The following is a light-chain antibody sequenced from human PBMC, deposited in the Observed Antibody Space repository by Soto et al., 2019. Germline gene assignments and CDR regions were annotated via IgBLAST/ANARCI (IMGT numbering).Light chain of an antibody. CDR3: RSWDSSLSAYV. J-gene: IGLJ1*01. Sequence: QSGLTQPPSVSAAPGQKFTISCSGCSSNIGGYSVSWYQQLPGTAPKLFIYDDNKRPSGIPDRFSGSKSGTSASLGITVFQTGDEADYYCRSWDSSLSAYVFGTGTKVTVL. CDR2: DDN. CDR1: SSNIGGYS. V-gene: IGLV1-51*01.